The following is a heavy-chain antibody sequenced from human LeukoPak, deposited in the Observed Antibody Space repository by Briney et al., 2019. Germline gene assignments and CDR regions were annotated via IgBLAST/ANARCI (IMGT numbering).Heavy chain of an antibody. V-gene: IGHV4-34*01. CDR3: ARELHSSGWYSVYYFDY. CDR2: INHIGST. D-gene: IGHD6-19*01. CDR1: GGSFSGYY. Sequence: SETLSLTCAVYGGSFSGYYWSWIRQPPGKGLEWIGEINHIGSTNYNPSLKSRVAISVDTSKNQFSLKLSSVTAADTDVYYCARELHSSGWYSVYYFDYWGQGTMVTVSS. J-gene: IGHJ4*02.